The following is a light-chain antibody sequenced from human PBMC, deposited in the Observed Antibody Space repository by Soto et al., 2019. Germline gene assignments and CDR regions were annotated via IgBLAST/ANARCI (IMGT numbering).Light chain of an antibody. CDR3: QQSHGIPYT. CDR1: QTLSTY. Sequence: DIEMTQSPSSLSASVGDRVTITCRASQTLSTYLNWYQQEPGKDPKLLIYAASSLQSGVPSRFSGSGSGTDFTLTISSLQPEDFAAYYCQQSHGIPYTFGQGTKLEIK. V-gene: IGKV1-39*01. J-gene: IGKJ2*01. CDR2: AAS.